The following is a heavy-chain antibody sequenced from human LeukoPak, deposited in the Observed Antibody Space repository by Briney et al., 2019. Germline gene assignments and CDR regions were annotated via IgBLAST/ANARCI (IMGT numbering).Heavy chain of an antibody. V-gene: IGHV5-51*01. CDR2: IYPGDSDT. D-gene: IGHD3-22*01. CDR1: GYSFNSYW. Sequence: GESLKISCKGSGYSFNSYWIGWVRQMPGKGLEWMGIIYPGDSDTRYSPSFQGQVTISADKSISTAYLQWSSLKASDTAMYYCARPYDSSGYPFDYWGQGTLVTVFS. CDR3: ARPYDSSGYPFDY. J-gene: IGHJ4*02.